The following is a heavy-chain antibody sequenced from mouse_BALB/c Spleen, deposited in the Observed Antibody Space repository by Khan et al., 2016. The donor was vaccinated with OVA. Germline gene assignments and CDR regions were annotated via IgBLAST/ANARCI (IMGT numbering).Heavy chain of an antibody. CDR3: ATSYYYGYYFDY. CDR1: GFTFSSYG. CDR2: ISGDSSTI. J-gene: IGHJ2*01. V-gene: IGHV5-17*02. Sequence: EVQLVESGGGLMQPGGSRKLSCAASGFTFSSYGMHWVRQAPEKGLEWVAYISGDSSTIYYTDTVKGRFTISRDNPKNTLSLQVTSLMSEDTAMYYCATSYYYGYYFDYWGPGTTLTVSS. D-gene: IGHD1-1*01.